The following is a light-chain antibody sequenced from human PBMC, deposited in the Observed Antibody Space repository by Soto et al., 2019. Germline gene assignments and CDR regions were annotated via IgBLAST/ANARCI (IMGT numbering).Light chain of an antibody. J-gene: IGLJ3*02. CDR3: ISYTSTFSWV. CDR1: SSDVGGYNY. V-gene: IGLV2-14*01. CDR2: DVD. Sequence: QSALTQPASVSGSPGQSITISCTGTSSDVGGYNYVSWYQQHPGQAPKLIIFDVDYRPSGVSNRFSGSKSGNTASLTISGLQAEDEADYYCISYTSTFSWVFGGGTKRPS.